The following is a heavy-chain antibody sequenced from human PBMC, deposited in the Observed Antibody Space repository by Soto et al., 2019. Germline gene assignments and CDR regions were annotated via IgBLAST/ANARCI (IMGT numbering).Heavy chain of an antibody. CDR1: GFTFSSYT. V-gene: IGHV3-48*01. CDR2: ISNGSSTI. D-gene: IGHD6-19*01. CDR3: ARGHSSGRGAFDI. J-gene: IGHJ3*02. Sequence: GGSLSLSCTPSGFTFSSYTMNWVRQAPGKGLEWVSYISNGSSTIYYADSLKGRFTISRDNAGNSLYLQMNSLRAEDTAVYYCARGHSSGRGAFDISGQGTMVTVSS.